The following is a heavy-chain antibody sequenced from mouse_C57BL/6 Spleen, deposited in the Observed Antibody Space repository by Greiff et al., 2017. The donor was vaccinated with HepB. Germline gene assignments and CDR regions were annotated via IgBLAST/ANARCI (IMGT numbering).Heavy chain of an antibody. V-gene: IGHV1-22*01. CDR1: GYTFTDYN. D-gene: IGHD4-1*01. J-gene: IGHJ3*01. Sequence: VQLQQSGPELVKPGASVKMSCKASGYTFTDYNMHWVKQSHGKSLEWIGYINPNNGGTSYNQKLKGKVTLTVNKSYSKAYMDLRSLTSEDSAVYYCGRVWDVAWFAYWGQGTLVTVSA. CDR3: GRVWDVAWFAY. CDR2: INPNNGGT.